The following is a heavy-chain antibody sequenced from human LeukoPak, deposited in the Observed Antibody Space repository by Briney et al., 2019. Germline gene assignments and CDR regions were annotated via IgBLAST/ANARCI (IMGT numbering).Heavy chain of an antibody. CDR3: ARDYYGMDV. CDR2: ISGGGGST. Sequence: GGSLRLSCAASGFTFSSYAMSWVRQAPGKGLEWVSGISGGGGSTYYADSVKGRFTISRDNSKNTLYLQMNSLRAEDTAVYYCARDYYGMDVWGQGTTVTVSS. CDR1: GFTFSSYA. V-gene: IGHV3-23*01. J-gene: IGHJ6*02.